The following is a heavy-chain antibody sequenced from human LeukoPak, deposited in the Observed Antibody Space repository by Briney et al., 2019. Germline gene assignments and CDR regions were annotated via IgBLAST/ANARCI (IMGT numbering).Heavy chain of an antibody. V-gene: IGHV4-31*03. D-gene: IGHD3-22*01. CDR1: GGSISSGGYY. Sequence: PSETLSLTCTVSGGSISSGGYYWSWIRQHPGKGLEWLGYIYYSGSTYYNPPLKSRVTISVDTSKNQFSLKLSFVTAADTAVYYCASGYYDSSGYDNWFDPWGQGTLVTVSA. J-gene: IGHJ5*02. CDR2: IYYSGST. CDR3: ASGYYDSSGYDNWFDP.